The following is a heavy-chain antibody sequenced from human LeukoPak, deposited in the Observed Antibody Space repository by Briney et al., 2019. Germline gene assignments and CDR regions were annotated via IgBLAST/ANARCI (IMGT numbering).Heavy chain of an antibody. CDR1: GFSFSSYA. CDR3: AKAPVTSCRGAFCYPFDY. V-gene: IGHV3-23*01. Sequence: TGGSLRLSCATSGFSFSSYAMSWVRQAPGKGLESVSAMSSSDDGRYYAASVRGRFTISRDTSRSTLYLQMNSLRAEDAAVYYCAKAPVTSCRGAFCYPFDYWGQGTLVTVSS. CDR2: MSSSDDGR. J-gene: IGHJ4*02. D-gene: IGHD2-15*01.